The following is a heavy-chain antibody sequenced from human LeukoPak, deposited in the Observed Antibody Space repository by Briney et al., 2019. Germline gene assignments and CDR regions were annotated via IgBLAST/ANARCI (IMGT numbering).Heavy chain of an antibody. V-gene: IGHV3-20*04. CDR3: ARGRGHSGSYYGWPIDPAFDI. CDR1: GFTFDDYG. Sequence: PGGSLRLSCAASGFTFDDYGMSWVRQAPGKGLEWVSGINWNGGSTGYADSVKGRFTISRDNAKNSLYLQMNSLRAEDTAVYYCARGRGHSGSYYGWPIDPAFDIWGQGTMVTVSS. J-gene: IGHJ3*02. D-gene: IGHD1-26*01. CDR2: INWNGGST.